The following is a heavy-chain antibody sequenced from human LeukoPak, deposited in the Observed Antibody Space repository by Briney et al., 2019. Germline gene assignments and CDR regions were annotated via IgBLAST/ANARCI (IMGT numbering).Heavy chain of an antibody. CDR2: INPNSGGT. CDR1: GYTFTGYY. CDR3: ARVPVVGDYYYYMDV. J-gene: IGHJ6*03. D-gene: IGHD2-2*01. Sequence: GASVKVSCKASGYTFTGYYMHWVRQAPGQGLEWMGWINPNSGGTNYAQKFQGRVTMTTETSTTTAYMDLRSLRSDDTAVYYCARVPVVGDYYYYMDVWGKGTTVTVSS. V-gene: IGHV1-2*02.